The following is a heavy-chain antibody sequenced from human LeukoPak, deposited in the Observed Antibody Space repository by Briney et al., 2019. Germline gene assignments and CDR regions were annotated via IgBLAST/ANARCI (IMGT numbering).Heavy chain of an antibody. D-gene: IGHD4-11*01. CDR3: ARDIDYSKWEY. CDR2: IYHSGST. J-gene: IGHJ4*02. Sequence: SETLSLTCTVSGGSISSGGYYWSWIRQPPGKGLEWIGYIYHSGSTNYNPSLKSRVTISVDTSKNQFSLKLTSVTAADTAVYYCARDIDYSKWEYWGQGTLVTVSS. V-gene: IGHV4-61*08. CDR1: GGSISSGGYY.